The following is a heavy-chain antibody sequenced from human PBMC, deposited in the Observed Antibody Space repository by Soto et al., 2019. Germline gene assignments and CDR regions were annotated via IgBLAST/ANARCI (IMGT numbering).Heavy chain of an antibody. V-gene: IGHV1-2*04. D-gene: IGHD3-22*01. CDR3: ATHYYDSSGYYSPYYYGMDV. Sequence: ASVKVSCKASGYTFTGYYMHWVRQAPGQGLEWMGWINPNSGGTNYAQKFQGWVTMTRDTSISTAYMELSRLRSDDTAVYYCATHYYDSSGYYSPYYYGMDVWGQGTTVTVS. J-gene: IGHJ6*02. CDR2: INPNSGGT. CDR1: GYTFTGYY.